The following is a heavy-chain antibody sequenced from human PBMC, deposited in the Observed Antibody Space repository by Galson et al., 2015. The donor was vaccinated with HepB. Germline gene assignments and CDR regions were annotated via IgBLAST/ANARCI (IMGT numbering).Heavy chain of an antibody. J-gene: IGHJ4*02. CDR1: GFTFGDYA. CDR2: IRSKAYGGTT. Sequence: SLRLSCAASGFTFGDYAMSWVRQAPGKGLEWVGFIRSKAYGGTTEYAASVKGRFTISRDDSKSIAYLQMNSLKTEDTAVYYCTRVSSSPGYWGQGTLVTVSS. V-gene: IGHV3-49*04. CDR3: TRVSSSPGY. D-gene: IGHD2-15*01.